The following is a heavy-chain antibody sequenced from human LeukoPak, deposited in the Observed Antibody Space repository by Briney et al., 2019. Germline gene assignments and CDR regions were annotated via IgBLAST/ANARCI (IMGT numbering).Heavy chain of an antibody. CDR1: GFTFGDYY. J-gene: IGHJ4*02. Sequence: GGSLRLSCTASGFTFGDYYMTWIRQAPGKGPEWLAYINSSGRTIYYADSVRGRFTISRDNAKNSLYLQMNSLRAEDTAIYYCARSLTTLTYEGYWGQGTLVTVSS. CDR2: INSSGRTI. V-gene: IGHV3-11*04. D-gene: IGHD1-1*01. CDR3: ARSLTTLTYEGY.